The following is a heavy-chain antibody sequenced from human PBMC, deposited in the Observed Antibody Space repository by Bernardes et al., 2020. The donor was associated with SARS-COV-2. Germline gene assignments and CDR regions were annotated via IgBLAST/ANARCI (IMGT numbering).Heavy chain of an antibody. CDR2: IYPSGST. Sequence: SEPLSLTCAVSGGSISSGGYSWGWLRQPPGKDLEWIAYIYPSGSTYYKLSLKSRVTISIDTSKNQFSLNLSSVTAADTAVYYCARFGDYGRAFDYWGQGALVTVSS. D-gene: IGHD4-17*01. CDR1: GGSISSGGYS. CDR3: ARFGDYGRAFDY. V-gene: IGHV4-30-2*01. J-gene: IGHJ4*02.